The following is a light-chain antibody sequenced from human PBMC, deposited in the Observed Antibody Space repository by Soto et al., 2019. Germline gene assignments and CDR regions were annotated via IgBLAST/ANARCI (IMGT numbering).Light chain of an antibody. CDR3: GSYTRSNSVI. CDR2: DVN. J-gene: IGLJ2*01. Sequence: QSALTQPASVSGSPGQSIAISCTGNSSDIGAYAYVSWYQQHPGKIPKLIVFDVNYRPSGVSSRFSGSKSGNTASLTISGLQAEDEADYYCGSYTRSNSVIFGGGTKLTVL. CDR1: SSDIGAYAY. V-gene: IGLV2-14*03.